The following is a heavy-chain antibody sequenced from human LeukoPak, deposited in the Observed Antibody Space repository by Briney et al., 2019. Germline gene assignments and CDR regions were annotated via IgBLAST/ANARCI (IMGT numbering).Heavy chain of an antibody. V-gene: IGHV3-9*03. CDR1: GFTFDDYA. CDR2: ISWNSGSI. D-gene: IGHD6-13*01. J-gene: IGHJ4*02. Sequence: GGSLRLSCAASGFTFDDYAMHWVRQAPGKGLEWVSGISWNSGSIGYVDSVKGRFTISRDNAKNSLYLQMNSLRAEDMALYYCAKVTAAGTFDYWGQGTLVTVSS. CDR3: AKVTAAGTFDY.